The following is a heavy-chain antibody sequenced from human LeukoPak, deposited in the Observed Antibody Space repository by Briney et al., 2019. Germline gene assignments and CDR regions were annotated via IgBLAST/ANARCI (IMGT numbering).Heavy chain of an antibody. D-gene: IGHD6-19*01. CDR3: ARDRYTSGWYFDY. Sequence: GGSLRLSCAASQFIFSTYGMHWVRQAPGKGLEWVAVISYDGNNKYYADSVKGRFTISRDNSKNTLYLQMNSLRAEDTAVYYCARDRYTSGWYFDYWGQGTLVTVSS. J-gene: IGHJ4*02. CDR1: QFIFSTYG. CDR2: ISYDGNNK. V-gene: IGHV3-30-3*01.